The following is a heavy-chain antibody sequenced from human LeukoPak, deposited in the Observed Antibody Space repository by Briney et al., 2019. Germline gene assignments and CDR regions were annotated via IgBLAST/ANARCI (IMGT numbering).Heavy chain of an antibody. J-gene: IGHJ4*02. D-gene: IGHD6-19*01. CDR2: ISGSASST. CDR3: ARAHPSGWFYFDY. Sequence: GGSLRLSCAASGFTFSSYSMNWVRQAPGKGLEWISIISGSASSTYFADSVKGRFTISRDNAKNSLYLQMNSLRAEDTAVYYCARAHPSGWFYFDYWGQGTLVTVSS. CDR1: GFTFSSYS. V-gene: IGHV3-21*01.